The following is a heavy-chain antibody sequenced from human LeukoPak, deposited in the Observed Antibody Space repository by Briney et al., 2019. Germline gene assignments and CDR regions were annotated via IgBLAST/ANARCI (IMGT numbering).Heavy chain of an antibody. Sequence: KPSQTLSLTCAVSSGSISSGGYSWSWIRQPPGKGLEWIGYIYHSGSTYYNPSLKSRVTISVDRSKNQFSLKLSSVTAADTAVYYCARGGARGYYGSGSLGSYYYYGMDDWGQGTTVTVSS. CDR1: SGSISSGGYS. CDR2: IYHSGST. CDR3: ARGGARGYYGSGSLGSYYYYGMDD. J-gene: IGHJ6*02. D-gene: IGHD3-10*01. V-gene: IGHV4-30-2*01.